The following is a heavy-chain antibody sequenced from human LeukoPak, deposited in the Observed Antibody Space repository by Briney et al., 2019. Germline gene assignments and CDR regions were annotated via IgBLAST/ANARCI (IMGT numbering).Heavy chain of an antibody. Sequence: GGSLRLSCVASGFIFSDHPFHWVRQSPDKGLEWVALIGSDGTKKYYADSVQGRFTVSRENSKNTLFLQMNTLRADDTAVYFCARQMTSTRLFDSWAQGTLVTVSS. CDR3: ARQMTSTRLFDS. J-gene: IGHJ4*02. CDR2: IGSDGTKK. V-gene: IGHV3-30*04. D-gene: IGHD5/OR15-5a*01. CDR1: GFIFSDHP.